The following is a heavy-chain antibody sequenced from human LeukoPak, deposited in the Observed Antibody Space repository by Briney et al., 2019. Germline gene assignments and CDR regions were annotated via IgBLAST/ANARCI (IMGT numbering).Heavy chain of an antibody. CDR2: IYHSGST. Sequence: SETLSLTCAVYGGSFSGYYWSWIRQPPGKGLEWIGEIYHSGSTNYNPSLKSRVTISVDKSKNQFSLKLSSVTAADTAVYYCARAVRYYYDSSGYQDYWGQGTLVTVSS. V-gene: IGHV4-34*01. CDR3: ARAVRYYYDSSGYQDY. J-gene: IGHJ4*02. D-gene: IGHD3-22*01. CDR1: GGSFSGYY.